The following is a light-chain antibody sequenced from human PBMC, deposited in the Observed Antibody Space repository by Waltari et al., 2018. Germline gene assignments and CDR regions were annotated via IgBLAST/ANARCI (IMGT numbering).Light chain of an antibody. CDR3: AAWDDSLNGQVV. CDR2: SNK. J-gene: IGLJ2*01. Sequence: QSVLTQPPSASGTPGQRVTISCSGSSSNIGSNTVNWYQQLPGTAPKLLIYSNKQRPSGVPDRFSVSKSGTSASLAISGLQSEDEADYYCAAWDDSLNGQVVFGGGTKLTVL. CDR1: SSNIGSNT. V-gene: IGLV1-44*01.